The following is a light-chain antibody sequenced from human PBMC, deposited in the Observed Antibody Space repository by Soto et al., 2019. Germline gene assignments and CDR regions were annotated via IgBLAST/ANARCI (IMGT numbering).Light chain of an antibody. CDR1: QTVRNK. CDR2: DAV. V-gene: IGKV3-15*01. CDR3: QQYGSSRT. J-gene: IGKJ1*01. Sequence: EIVMTQSPATLPVSPGERVTLSCRTSQTVRNKLAWYQQRPGQAPRLLIYDAVARATGIPARISGSGSGTDFTLTISRLEPEDFAVYYCQQYGSSRTFGQGTKVDIK.